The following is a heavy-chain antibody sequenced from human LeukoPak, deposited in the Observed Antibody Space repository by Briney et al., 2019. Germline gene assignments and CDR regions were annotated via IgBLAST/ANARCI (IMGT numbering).Heavy chain of an antibody. D-gene: IGHD2/OR15-2a*01. CDR1: GFTFSSYS. CDR3: ARKGNIDAFDI. J-gene: IGHJ3*02. CDR2: ISSSSSYI. V-gene: IGHV3-21*01. Sequence: GGSLRLSCAASGFTFSSYSMNWVRQAPGKGLEWVSSISSSSSYIYYADSVKGRFTISRDNAKNSLYLQMNSLRAEDTAVYYCARKGNIDAFDIWGQGTMVTVSS.